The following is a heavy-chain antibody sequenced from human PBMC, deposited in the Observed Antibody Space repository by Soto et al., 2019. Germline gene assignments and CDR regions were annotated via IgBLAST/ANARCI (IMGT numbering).Heavy chain of an antibody. Sequence: ASVKVSCQDSGYTFTRYGISWVRQAPGQGLEGMGWISAYNGNTNYAQKLQGRVTMTTDTSTSTAYMELRSLRSDDTAVYYCAREYRWQWLVRGGYYFDYWGQGTLVTVSS. CDR2: ISAYNGNT. D-gene: IGHD6-19*01. CDR1: GYTFTRYG. CDR3: AREYRWQWLVRGGYYFDY. J-gene: IGHJ4*02. V-gene: IGHV1-18*04.